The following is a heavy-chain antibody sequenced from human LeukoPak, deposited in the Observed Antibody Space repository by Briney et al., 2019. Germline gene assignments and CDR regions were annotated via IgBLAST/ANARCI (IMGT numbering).Heavy chain of an antibody. J-gene: IGHJ4*01. CDR2: INPNSGGT. D-gene: IGHD3-22*01. V-gene: IGHV1-2*02. Sequence: ASVKVSCKASGYAFTGYYIYWVRQAPGQGLEWMGWINPNSGGTNYAQTFQGRVTMTRDTSISTDYMELSSLRSDDTAVYYCAREGHTSGFSGCWGHGTLVTVSS. CDR1: GYAFTGYY. CDR3: AREGHTSGFSGC.